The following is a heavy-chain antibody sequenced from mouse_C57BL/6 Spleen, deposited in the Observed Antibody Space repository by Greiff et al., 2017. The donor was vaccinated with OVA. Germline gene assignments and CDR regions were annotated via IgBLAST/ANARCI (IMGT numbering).Heavy chain of an antibody. Sequence: EVKLVESGGGLVKPGGSLKLSCAASGFTFSDYGMHWVRQAPEKGLEWVAYISSGSSTIYYADTVKGRFTISRDNAKNTLFLQMTSLRSEDTAMYYCARSSYYDYGGYFDVWGTGTTVTVSS. J-gene: IGHJ1*03. CDR3: ARSSYYDYGGYFDV. CDR1: GFTFSDYG. CDR2: ISSGSSTI. D-gene: IGHD2-4*01. V-gene: IGHV5-17*01.